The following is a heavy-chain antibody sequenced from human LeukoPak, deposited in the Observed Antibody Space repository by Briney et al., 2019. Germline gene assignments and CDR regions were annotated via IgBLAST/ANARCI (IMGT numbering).Heavy chain of an antibody. V-gene: IGHV3-23*01. D-gene: IGHD2-2*01. CDR1: GFTFSSYA. CDR3: PIVVPVLFDP. Sequence: GGSLRLSCAASGFTFSSYAMSWVRQAPRKGLEWVSAISGSGGSTYYADSAKGRFTISRDNSKNTLYLQMNSLRAEDTAVYYCPIVVPVLFDPWGQGTLVTVSS. J-gene: IGHJ5*02. CDR2: ISGSGGST.